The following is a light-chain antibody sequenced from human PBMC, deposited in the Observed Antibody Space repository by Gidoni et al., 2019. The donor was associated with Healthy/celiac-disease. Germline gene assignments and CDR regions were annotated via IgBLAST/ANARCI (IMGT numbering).Light chain of an antibody. V-gene: IGKV3-15*01. CDR1: QSVSSN. J-gene: IGKJ1*01. Sequence: IVMTQSPATLSVSPGERATLSCRASQSVSSNLAWYQPKPDHAPRLLIYGASTRATGIPARFSGSGSGTEFTITISSLQSEDFAVYYCQQYNNWPQTFGQGTKVEIK. CDR2: GAS. CDR3: QQYNNWPQT.